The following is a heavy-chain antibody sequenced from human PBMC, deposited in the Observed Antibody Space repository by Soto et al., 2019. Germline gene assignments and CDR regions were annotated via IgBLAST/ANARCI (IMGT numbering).Heavy chain of an antibody. J-gene: IGHJ4*02. D-gene: IGHD3-16*01. Sequence: QVQLQQWGAGLLKPSETLSLTCGVYGGSFSGYYWIWIRQPPGKGLEWIGEINHSGTTFYNPSLLSRVTISVDACKNQFSLRLSCVTAADTAVYYCARGAWGTRYYFDYWGQGTLVTVSS. CDR1: GGSFSGYY. CDR3: ARGAWGTRYYFDY. CDR2: INHSGTT. V-gene: IGHV4-34*01.